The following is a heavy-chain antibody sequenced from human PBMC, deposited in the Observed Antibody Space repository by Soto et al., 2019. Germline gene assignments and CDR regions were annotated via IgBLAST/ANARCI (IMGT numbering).Heavy chain of an antibody. CDR3: ASPTGEPGGGGYYFDY. J-gene: IGHJ4*02. Sequence: EVQLVESGGGLIQPGGSLRLSCAASGFTVSSNYMSWVRQAPGKELEWVSIIYSGGSTYYADSVKGRFTISRDNSKNTWYLQMNGLRAGDKAVYSGASPTGEPGGGGYYFDYGGQGTLVTVSS. D-gene: IGHD7-27*01. V-gene: IGHV3-53*01. CDR2: IYSGGST. CDR1: GFTVSSNY.